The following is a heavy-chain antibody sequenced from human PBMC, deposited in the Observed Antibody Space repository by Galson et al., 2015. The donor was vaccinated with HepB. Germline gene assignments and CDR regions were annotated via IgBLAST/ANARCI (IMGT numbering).Heavy chain of an antibody. CDR1: GYTFTGYY. CDR2: INPNSGGT. Sequence: SVKVSCKASGYTFTGYYMHWVRQAPGQGLEWMGRINPNSGGTNYAQKFQGRVTMTRDTSISTAYMELSRLRSDDTAVYYCARAPVAEWELPWLWGQGTLVTVSS. CDR3: ARAPVAEWELPWL. J-gene: IGHJ4*02. V-gene: IGHV1-2*06. D-gene: IGHD1-26*01.